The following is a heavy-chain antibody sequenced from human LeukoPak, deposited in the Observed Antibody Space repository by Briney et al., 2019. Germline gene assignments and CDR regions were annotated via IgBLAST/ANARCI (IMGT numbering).Heavy chain of an antibody. CDR3: ARRGYCSGGSCYQSNYYYYGMDV. CDR2: IYPGDSET. Sequence: GESLKISCKGSEYFFSSYWIAWVRQTPGKGLEWMAIIYPGDSETRYSPSFQGQVTISADKSISTAYLQWSSLKASDTAMYYCARRGYCSGGSCYQSNYYYYGMDVWGQGTTVTVSS. V-gene: IGHV5-51*01. CDR1: EYFFSSYW. D-gene: IGHD2-15*01. J-gene: IGHJ6*02.